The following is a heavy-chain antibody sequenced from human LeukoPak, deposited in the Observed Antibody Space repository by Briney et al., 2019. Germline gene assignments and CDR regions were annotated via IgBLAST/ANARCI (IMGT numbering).Heavy chain of an antibody. D-gene: IGHD6-19*01. CDR1: GFTFSSYN. V-gene: IGHV3-48*01. J-gene: IGHJ4*02. CDR3: VRDRGSGWFRY. Sequence: GGTLRLSCAASGFTFSSYNMNWVRQAPGKGPEWISYISTTSTTISHADSVKGRFAISKNNAKNSLFLQMNSLRAEDTAVYYWVRDRGSGWFRYWGQGTLVTVSS. CDR2: ISTTSTTI.